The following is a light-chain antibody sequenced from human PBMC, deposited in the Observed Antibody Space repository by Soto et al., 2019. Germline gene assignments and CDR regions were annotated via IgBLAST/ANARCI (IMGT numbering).Light chain of an antibody. CDR2: ATS. J-gene: IGKJ2*01. Sequence: ETLMTQSPGTLSVSLGERVTLSCRASQSIGSHLAWYQQIPGQTPRLIMYATSVRATGVPARFSGSGSETEFTLTISSLQSEDFAVYYCQQYQDWPPITFGQGTKLEIK. V-gene: IGKV3-15*01. CDR3: QQYQDWPPIT. CDR1: QSIGSH.